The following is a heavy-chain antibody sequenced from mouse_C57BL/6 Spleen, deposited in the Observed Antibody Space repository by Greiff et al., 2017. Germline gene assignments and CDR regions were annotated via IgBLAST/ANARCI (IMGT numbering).Heavy chain of an antibody. CDR3: ARDDYGSGYVFGG. Sequence: EVQLVESEGGLVQPGSSMKLSCTASGFTFSDYYMAWVRQVPEKGLEWVANINYDGSSTYYLDSLKSRFIISRDNAKNTLYLQMSSLRSEDTATYYCARDDYGSGYVFGGWGQEALVTVAA. CDR1: GFTFSDYY. J-gene: IGHJ3*01. CDR2: INYDGSST. D-gene: IGHD1-1*01. V-gene: IGHV5-16*01.